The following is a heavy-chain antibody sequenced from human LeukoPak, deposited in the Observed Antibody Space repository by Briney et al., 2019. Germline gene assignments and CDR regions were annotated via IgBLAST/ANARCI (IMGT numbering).Heavy chain of an antibody. Sequence: PSETLSLTCTVSGGSISNYYWSWIRQPPGKGLEWIGYIYYSGSTYYNPSLKSRVTISVDTSKNQFSLKLSSVTAADTAVYYCARGYRPDLFDYWGQGTLVTVSS. D-gene: IGHD1-14*01. V-gene: IGHV4-59*01. J-gene: IGHJ4*02. CDR3: ARGYRPDLFDY. CDR2: IYYSGST. CDR1: GGSISNYY.